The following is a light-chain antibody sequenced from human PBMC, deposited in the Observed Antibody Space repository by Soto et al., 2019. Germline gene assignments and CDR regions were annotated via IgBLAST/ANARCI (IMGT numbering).Light chain of an antibody. J-gene: IGKJ1*01. V-gene: IGKV3-20*01. CDR3: QQYGSSTWT. CDR1: QSVSSSY. Sequence: EIVLTQSPGTLSLSPGERATLSCRASQSVSSSYLAWYQQKRGQAPRLLIYDASNRATGIPARFSGSGSGTDFTLTISSLEPEDFAVYYCQQYGSSTWTFGQGTKVDIK. CDR2: DAS.